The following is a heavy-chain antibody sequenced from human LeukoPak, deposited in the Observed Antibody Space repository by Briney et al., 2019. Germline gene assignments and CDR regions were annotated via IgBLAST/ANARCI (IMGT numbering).Heavy chain of an antibody. V-gene: IGHV4-38-2*01. J-gene: IGHJ4*02. CDR2: IYHSGNT. Sequence: SETLSLTCGVSDYSITTGYYWGWIRQPPGKGLEWIGGIYHSGNTYYNPSLKSRVAISVDTSKNQFSLRLSSVTAADTAVYYCARARGSGSPYYFDYWDQGTLVTVSS. CDR3: ARARGSGSPYYFDY. D-gene: IGHD3-10*01. CDR1: DYSITTGYY.